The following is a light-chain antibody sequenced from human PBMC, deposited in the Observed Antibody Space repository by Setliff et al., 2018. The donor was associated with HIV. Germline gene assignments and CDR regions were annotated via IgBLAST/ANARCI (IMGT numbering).Light chain of an antibody. CDR2: ELN. J-gene: IGLJ3*02. Sequence: QSVLAQPASVSGSLGQSITISCTGTSSDVGSYNLVSWYQQHPGVAPKLVIFELNKRPSGVSTRFSGSKSGNTASLTISGLQAEDEGDYYCCSYVTVNTLVFGGGTKDTVL. V-gene: IGLV2-23*02. CDR3: CSYVTVNTLV. CDR1: SSDVGSYNL.